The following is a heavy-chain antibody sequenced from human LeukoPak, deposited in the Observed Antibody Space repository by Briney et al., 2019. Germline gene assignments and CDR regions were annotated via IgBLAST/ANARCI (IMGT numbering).Heavy chain of an antibody. Sequence: GGSLRLSCAASGFTFSSYPMTWVRQTPARGLEWVSSISGSGGTTYYADSVKGRFTITRDNSKNTLYLQMNSLRGEDTAVYFCAKHFAPDYSERYWGEGALVSVSS. J-gene: IGHJ4*02. D-gene: IGHD1-26*01. V-gene: IGHV3-23*01. CDR3: AKHFAPDYSERY. CDR2: ISGSGGTT. CDR1: GFTFSSYP.